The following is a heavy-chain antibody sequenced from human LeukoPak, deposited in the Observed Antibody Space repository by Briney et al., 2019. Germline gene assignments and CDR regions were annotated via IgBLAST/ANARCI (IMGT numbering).Heavy chain of an antibody. CDR1: GGSFSGYY. J-gene: IGHJ5*02. V-gene: IGHV4-34*01. Sequence: PSETLSLTCAVYGGSFSGYYWSWIRQPPGKGLEWIGEINHSGSANYNPSLKSRVTISVDTSKNQFSLKLSSVTAADTAVYYCARLNRPGYSYAPFDPWGQGTLVTVSS. CDR2: INHSGSA. D-gene: IGHD5-18*01. CDR3: ARLNRPGYSYAPFDP.